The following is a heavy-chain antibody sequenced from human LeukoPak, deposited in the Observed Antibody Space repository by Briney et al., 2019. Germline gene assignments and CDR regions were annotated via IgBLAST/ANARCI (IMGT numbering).Heavy chain of an antibody. D-gene: IGHD1-7*01. J-gene: IGHJ4*02. CDR3: ATDGDYDWNYRSGFDY. CDR1: AFSLSAYN. Sequence: PGGSLRLSCAASAFSLSAYNMNWVRQAPGKGLEWVSYISDSSSTIYYADSVKGRFTISRDNAKNSLYLQMNSLRAEDTAVYYCATDGDYDWNYRSGFDYWGQGTLVTVSS. V-gene: IGHV3-48*04. CDR2: ISDSSSTI.